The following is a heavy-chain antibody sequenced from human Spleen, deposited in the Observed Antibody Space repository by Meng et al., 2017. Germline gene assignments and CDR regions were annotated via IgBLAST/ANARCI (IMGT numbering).Heavy chain of an antibody. CDR3: ASYVSGTYRFDP. V-gene: IGHV4-39*07. CDR1: GGSINIPGYY. J-gene: IGHJ5*02. D-gene: IGHD3-10*01. CDR2: IYYSGST. Sequence: QPQLQESGPGLVKPSEALFLTCTVSGGSINIPGYYWGWIRQPPGKGLEWLGTIYYSGSTYDNPSLKSRVTLSVDTSKNQFSLRLSSVTAADTAVYYCASYVSGTYRFDPWGQGTLVTVSS.